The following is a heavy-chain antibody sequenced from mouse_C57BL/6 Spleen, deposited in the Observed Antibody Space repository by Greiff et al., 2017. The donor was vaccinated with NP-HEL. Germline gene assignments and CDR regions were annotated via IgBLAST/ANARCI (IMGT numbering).Heavy chain of an antibody. CDR3: TTKNYGSSRGDY. CDR1: GFNIKDDY. CDR2: IDPENGDT. V-gene: IGHV14-4*01. Sequence: EVQLQQSGAELVRPGASVKLSCTASGFNIKDDYMHWVKQRPEQGLEWIGWIDPENGDTEYASKFQGKATITADTSSNTAYLQLNSLTSEDTAVYYCTTKNYGSSRGDYWGQGTSVTVSS. D-gene: IGHD1-1*01. J-gene: IGHJ4*01.